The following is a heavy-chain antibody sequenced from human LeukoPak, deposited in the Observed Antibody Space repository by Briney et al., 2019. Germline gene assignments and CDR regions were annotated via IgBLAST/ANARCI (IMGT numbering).Heavy chain of an antibody. CDR2: ISWNSGSI. V-gene: IGHV3-9*01. CDR1: GFTFDDYA. Sequence: GGSLRLSCAASGFTFDDYAMHWVRQAPGKGLEWVSGISWNSGSIGYADSVKGRFTISRDNAKNSLYLQMNSLRAEDTAVYYCARVYYDFWSGYYIDYWGQGTLVTVSS. CDR3: ARVYYDFWSGYYIDY. J-gene: IGHJ4*02. D-gene: IGHD3-3*01.